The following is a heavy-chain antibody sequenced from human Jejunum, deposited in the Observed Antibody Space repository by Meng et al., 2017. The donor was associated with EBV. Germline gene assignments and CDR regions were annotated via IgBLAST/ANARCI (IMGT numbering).Heavy chain of an antibody. CDR3: ARRGRTSDLRGLDY. D-gene: IGHD3/OR15-3a*01. CDR1: GFTFSTHW. CDR2: ITSGGSGT. J-gene: IGHJ4*01. Sequence: QLGESGGGLVQAGGAMRLSCVASGFTFSTHWMHWVRQAPGKGLVWVSRITSGGSGTAYEDSVKGRFTISRDNAKNTLFLQMNSLRAEDTAVYYCARRGRTSDLRGLDYWGHGALVTVSS. V-gene: IGHV3-74*01.